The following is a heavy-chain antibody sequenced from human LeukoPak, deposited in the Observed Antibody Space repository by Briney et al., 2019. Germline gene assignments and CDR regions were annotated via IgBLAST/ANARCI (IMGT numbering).Heavy chain of an antibody. CDR3: ASAYGDPYAFDI. CDR1: GFTFSSYS. J-gene: IGHJ3*02. Sequence: PGGSLRLSCAASGFTFSSYSMNWVRQAPGKGLEWVSSISSSSSYIYYADSVKGRFTIFRDNAKNSLYLQMNSLRAEDTAVYYCASAYGDPYAFDIWGQGTMVTVSS. CDR2: ISSSSSYI. D-gene: IGHD4-17*01. V-gene: IGHV3-21*01.